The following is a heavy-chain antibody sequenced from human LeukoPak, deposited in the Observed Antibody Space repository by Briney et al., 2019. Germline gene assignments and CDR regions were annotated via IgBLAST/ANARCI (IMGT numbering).Heavy chain of an antibody. CDR3: ARVYGYNLYYFDY. CDR1: GGSISSYY. CDR2: IYYSGST. V-gene: IGHV4-59*01. Sequence: SETLSLTCIVSGGSISSYYWSWIRQSPGKGLEWIGYIYYSGSTNYNPSLKSRVTISVDTPKKKFSLKLSSVTAADTAVYYCARVYGYNLYYFDYWGQGTLVTVSS. J-gene: IGHJ4*02. D-gene: IGHD5-24*01.